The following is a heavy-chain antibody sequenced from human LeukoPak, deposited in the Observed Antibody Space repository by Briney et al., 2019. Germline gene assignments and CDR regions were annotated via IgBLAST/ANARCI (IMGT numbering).Heavy chain of an antibody. J-gene: IGHJ5*02. Sequence: KPSETLSLTCTVSGGSISSSSYYWGWIRQPPGKGLEWIGSIYYSGSTYYNPSLKSRVTISVDTSKNQFSLKLSSVTAADTAVYYCARTDLWFDPWGQGTLVTVSS. CDR1: GGSISSSSYY. V-gene: IGHV4-39*07. CDR2: IYYSGST. CDR3: ARTDLWFDP.